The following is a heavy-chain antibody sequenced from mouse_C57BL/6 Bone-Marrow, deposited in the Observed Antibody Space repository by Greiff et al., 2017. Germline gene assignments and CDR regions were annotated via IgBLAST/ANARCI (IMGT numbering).Heavy chain of an antibody. CDR1: GYTFTDYY. V-gene: IGHV1-76*01. CDR3: ARRNGYYPYYYAMDY. Sequence: VQLQQSGAELVRPGASVKLSCKASGYTFTDYYINWVKQRPGQGLEWIARIYPGSGNTYYNEKFKGKATLTAEKSSSTAYMQLSSLTSEDSAVYFCARRNGYYPYYYAMDYWGQGTSVTSPQ. CDR2: IYPGSGNT. J-gene: IGHJ4*01. D-gene: IGHD2-3*01.